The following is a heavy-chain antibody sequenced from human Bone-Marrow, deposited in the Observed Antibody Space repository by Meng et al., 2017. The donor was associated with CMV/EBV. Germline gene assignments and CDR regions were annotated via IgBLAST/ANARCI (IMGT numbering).Heavy chain of an antibody. CDR2: ISSSGSAI. V-gene: IGHV3-48*03. Sequence: GESLKISCAASGFTFSSYEMNWVRQAPGKGLEWVSYISSSGSAIYYADSVRGRFTISRDNAKNTLYLQMNSLRAEDTAVYYCAREDSSGLYYFDYWGQGTLVTVSS. CDR3: AREDSSGLYYFDY. D-gene: IGHD3-22*01. J-gene: IGHJ4*02. CDR1: GFTFSSYE.